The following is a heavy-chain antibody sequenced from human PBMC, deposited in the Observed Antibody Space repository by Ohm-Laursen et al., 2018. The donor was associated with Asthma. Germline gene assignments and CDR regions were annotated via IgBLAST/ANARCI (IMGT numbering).Heavy chain of an antibody. CDR2: ISSSSSTI. V-gene: IGHV3-48*02. CDR1: GFTFSSYI. J-gene: IGHJ4*02. Sequence: SLRLSFAASGFTFSSYIMNWVGQAPGKGLEWVSYISSSSSTIYYADSVKGRFTISRDNAKNSLYLQMSSLRDEDTAVYYCARDRGGDRSFDYWGQGTLVTVSS. CDR3: ARDRGGDRSFDY. D-gene: IGHD2-21*02.